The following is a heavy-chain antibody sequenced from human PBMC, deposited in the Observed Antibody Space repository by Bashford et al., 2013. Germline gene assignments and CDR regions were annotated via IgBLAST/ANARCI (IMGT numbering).Heavy chain of an antibody. CDR3: CWNNDYYHGLAV. V-gene: IGHV3-15*01. Sequence: GGSLRLSCVVSGLTFRDAWLSWIRQAPGKGLEWVGRLKRSRGGGTSDYAASVQGRFTISRDDSKNTLYLEMNNLKGEDTGVYYCCWNNDYYHGLAVWGLGTTVTVSS. D-gene: IGHD1/OR15-1a*01. CDR2: LKRSRGGGTS. CDR1: GLTFRDAW. J-gene: IGHJ6*02.